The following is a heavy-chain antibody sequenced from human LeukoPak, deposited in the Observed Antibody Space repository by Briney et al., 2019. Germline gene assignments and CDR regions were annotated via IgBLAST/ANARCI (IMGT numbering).Heavy chain of an antibody. J-gene: IGHJ3*02. D-gene: IGHD3-3*01. V-gene: IGHV3-21*01. CDR2: ISSSSSYI. CDR3: ARDDELTIFGSRVLCAFDI. Sequence: GGSLRLSCAASGFTFSSYSMNWVRQAPGKGLEWVSSISSSSSYIYYADSVKGRFTISRDNAKNSLYLQMNSLRAEDTAVYYCARDDELTIFGSRVLCAFDIWGQGTMVTVSS. CDR1: GFTFSSYS.